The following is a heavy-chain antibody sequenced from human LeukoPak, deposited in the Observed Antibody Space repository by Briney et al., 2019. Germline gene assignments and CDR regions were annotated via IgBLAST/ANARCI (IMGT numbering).Heavy chain of an antibody. V-gene: IGHV4-59*01. D-gene: IGHD4-17*01. Sequence: SETLSLTCTASGGSISSYYWSWIRQPPGKGLEWIGYIYYSGSTNYNPSLKSRVTISVDTSKNQFSLKLSSVTAADTAVYYCASYGDSGFDYWGQGTLVTVSS. CDR3: ASYGDSGFDY. J-gene: IGHJ4*02. CDR2: IYYSGST. CDR1: GGSISSYY.